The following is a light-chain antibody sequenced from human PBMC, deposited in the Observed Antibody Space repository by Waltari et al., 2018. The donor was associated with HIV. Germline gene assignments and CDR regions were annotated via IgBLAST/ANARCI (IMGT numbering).Light chain of an antibody. CDR3: AAWDDSLSGWV. CDR1: SSNIGENY. V-gene: IGLV1-47*01. J-gene: IGLJ3*02. Sequence: QSALTQPPSTSGTHGQTVTIPCSGSSSNIGENYVSWYQQLPGTAPKLLIYRNSHRPSGVRDRFSCSKSGTSASLAINDLRSEDEAEYHCAAWDDSLSGWVFGGGTNLTVL. CDR2: RNS.